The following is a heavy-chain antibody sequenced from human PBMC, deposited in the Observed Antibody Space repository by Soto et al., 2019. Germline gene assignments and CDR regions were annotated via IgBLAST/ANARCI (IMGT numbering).Heavy chain of an antibody. Sequence: QVQLQESGPGLVKPSGTLSLTCAVSGGSISSSNWWSWVRQPPGKGLEWIGEIYHSGSTNYNPSLKSRVPISVAKSKNQFSLKLSSVPAADTAVYYCARGGGGSYYAFDIWGQGTMVTVSS. D-gene: IGHD1-26*01. CDR1: GGSISSSNW. J-gene: IGHJ3*02. CDR3: ARGGGGSYYAFDI. V-gene: IGHV4-4*02. CDR2: IYHSGST.